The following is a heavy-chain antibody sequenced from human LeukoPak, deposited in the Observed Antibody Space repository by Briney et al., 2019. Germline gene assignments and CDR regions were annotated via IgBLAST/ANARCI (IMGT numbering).Heavy chain of an antibody. CDR3: ARDRGVFAVVFDI. CDR2: INYGGTT. D-gene: IGHD2-8*01. Sequence: SETLSLTCTVSGGSVSSSSYYWGFIRQPPGKGLEWIGSINYGGTTFYSPSLKSRVTISVDTSKNQFSLKLNSVTAADTAVYYCARDRGVFAVVFDIWGQGILVTVSS. V-gene: IGHV4-39*07. CDR1: GGSVSSSSYY. J-gene: IGHJ3*02.